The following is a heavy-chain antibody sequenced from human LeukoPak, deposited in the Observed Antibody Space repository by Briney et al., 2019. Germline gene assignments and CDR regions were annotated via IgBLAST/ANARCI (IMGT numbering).Heavy chain of an antibody. J-gene: IGHJ4*02. D-gene: IGHD5-24*01. CDR1: GGSISSYY. V-gene: IGHV4-59*01. CDR2: IYYSEST. Sequence: SETLSLTCTVSGGSISSYYWSWIRQPPGKGLEWIGYIYYSESTNYNPSLKSRVTISVDTSKNQFSLKLSSVTAADTAVYYCARDSMATFYWGQGTLVTVSS. CDR3: ARDSMATFY.